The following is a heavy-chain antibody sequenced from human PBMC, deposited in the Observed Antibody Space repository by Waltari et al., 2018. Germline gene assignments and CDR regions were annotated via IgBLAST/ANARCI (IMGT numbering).Heavy chain of an antibody. V-gene: IGHV4-4*02. CDR1: GDSVTNNYW. D-gene: IGHD2-15*01. Sequence: QLQLQESGPGLVKPSGTLSLTCGVSGDSVTNNYWWSWVRQTPGKGLEWIGQVHGSGKANYNPAFASRITVSLDTSSNQVSLRVTSATAADTAIYYCARDRGRGLYLDSWGPGTLVTVS. CDR2: VHGSGKA. CDR3: ARDRGRGLYLDS. J-gene: IGHJ4*02.